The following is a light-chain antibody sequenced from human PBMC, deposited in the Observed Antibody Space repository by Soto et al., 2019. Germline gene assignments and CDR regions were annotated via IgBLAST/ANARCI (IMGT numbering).Light chain of an antibody. Sequence: NFMLTQPHSVSGSPGKTVTISCTRSSGSIASRYVQWYQQRPGSAPTTVIYQDIRRPPGVPDRCSASIDTSSNSASPDISGLNTEDEADYYCQSYDTSNHVVFGGGTKLTVL. V-gene: IGLV6-57*04. CDR3: QSYDTSNHVV. CDR2: QDI. CDR1: SGSIASRY. J-gene: IGLJ2*01.